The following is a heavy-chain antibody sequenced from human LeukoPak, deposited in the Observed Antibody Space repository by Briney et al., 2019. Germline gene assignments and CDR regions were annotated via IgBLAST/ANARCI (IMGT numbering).Heavy chain of an antibody. Sequence: SETLSLTCTVSGGSISSSSYYWGWIRQPPGKGLEWIGSIYYSGSTYYNPSLKSRVTISVDTSKNQFSLKLSSVTAADTAVYYCASPTKGDSYGYYYYYMDVWGKGTTVTVSS. CDR2: IYYSGST. CDR1: GGSISSSSYY. D-gene: IGHD5-18*01. CDR3: ASPTKGDSYGYYYYYMDV. V-gene: IGHV4-39*01. J-gene: IGHJ6*03.